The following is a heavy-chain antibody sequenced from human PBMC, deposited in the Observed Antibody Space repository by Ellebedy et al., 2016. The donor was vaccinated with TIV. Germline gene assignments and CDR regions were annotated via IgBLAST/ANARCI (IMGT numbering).Heavy chain of an antibody. V-gene: IGHV3-11*01. CDR3: AKDYRNKGFEI. CDR2: ISGDGTST. J-gene: IGHJ3*02. Sequence: GESLKISCTASGFALVDYMSWIRQAPGKGLESISYISGDGTSTFYTSSVKGRFTVSRDNAKNSLYLQMNNLRADDTAIYYCAKDYRNKGFEIWGQGTMVTVSS. CDR1: GFALVDY. D-gene: IGHD1/OR15-1a*01.